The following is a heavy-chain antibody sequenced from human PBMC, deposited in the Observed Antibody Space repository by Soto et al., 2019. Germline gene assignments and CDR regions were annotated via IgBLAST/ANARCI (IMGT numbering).Heavy chain of an antibody. Sequence: EVQLLESGGGLVQPGGSLRLSCAASGFTFSSYAMSWVRQAPGKGLEWVSAISGSGGSTYYADSVTGRFTISRDNSKHTRYLQMNSLRDDDTAVYYCAKGRGITTVVTDYFDYWGQGTLVTVSS. CDR1: GFTFSSYA. CDR2: ISGSGGST. J-gene: IGHJ4*02. V-gene: IGHV3-23*01. D-gene: IGHD4-17*01. CDR3: AKGRGITTVVTDYFDY.